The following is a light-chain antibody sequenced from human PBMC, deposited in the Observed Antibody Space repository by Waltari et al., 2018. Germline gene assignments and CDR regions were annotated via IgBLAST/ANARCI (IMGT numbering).Light chain of an antibody. CDR1: SSDVGNYDY. CDR2: DVS. Sequence: QSALTQPRSVSGSPGQSVTISCTVTSSDVGNYDYVSWYQQHPGKAPKRMIYDVSKRPSGVPDRFSGSKSGNTASLTVSGLRAEDEADYYCCSYAGTYTSWVFGGGTKLTVL. J-gene: IGLJ3*02. V-gene: IGLV2-11*01. CDR3: CSYAGTYTSWV.